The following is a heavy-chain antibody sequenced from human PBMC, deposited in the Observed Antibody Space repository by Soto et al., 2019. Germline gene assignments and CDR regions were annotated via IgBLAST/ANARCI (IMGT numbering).Heavy chain of an antibody. D-gene: IGHD2-15*01. CDR1: GGSVSSGSYY. J-gene: IGHJ4*02. V-gene: IGHV4-30-4*08. CDR2: IYYSGST. Sequence: PSETLSLTCTVSGGSVSSGSYYWSWIRQPPGKGKEWIGYIYYSGSTYYNPSLKSRVTIPVDTSKNQFSLKLSSVTAADTAVYYCARQYSSVVVAATPFDYWGQGTLVTVSS. CDR3: ARQYSSVVVAATPFDY.